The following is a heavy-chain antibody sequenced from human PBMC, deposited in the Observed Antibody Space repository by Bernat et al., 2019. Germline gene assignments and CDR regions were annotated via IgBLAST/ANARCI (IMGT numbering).Heavy chain of an antibody. Sequence: EVQLVESGGGLVQPGGSLRLSCAASGFTFSSYAMSWVRQAPGKGLEWVSAISGSGGSTDYADSVKGRFTISRDNSKNTLYLQMNSLRAEDTAVYYCAKVWFGSYYYYYGMDVWGQGTTVTVSS. V-gene: IGHV3-23*04. CDR3: AKVWFGSYYYYYGMDV. CDR1: GFTFSSYA. J-gene: IGHJ6*02. CDR2: ISGSGGST. D-gene: IGHD3-10*01.